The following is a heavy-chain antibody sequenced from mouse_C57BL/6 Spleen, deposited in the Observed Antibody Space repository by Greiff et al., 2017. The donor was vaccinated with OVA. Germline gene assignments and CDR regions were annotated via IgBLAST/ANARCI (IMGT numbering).Heavy chain of an antibody. Sequence: QVQLQQSGAELVKPGASVKLSCKASGYTFTSYWMHWVKQRPGRGLEWIGRIDPNSGGTKYNEKFKSKATLTVDKPSSTAYMQLSSLTSEDSAVYYCARWLLRPNYYAMDYWGQGTSVTVSS. D-gene: IGHD2-3*01. CDR2: IDPNSGGT. CDR3: ARWLLRPNYYAMDY. J-gene: IGHJ4*01. V-gene: IGHV1-72*01. CDR1: GYTFTSYW.